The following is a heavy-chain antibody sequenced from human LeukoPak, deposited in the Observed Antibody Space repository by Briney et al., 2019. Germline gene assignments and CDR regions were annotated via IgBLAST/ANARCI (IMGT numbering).Heavy chain of an antibody. V-gene: IGHV1-46*01. D-gene: IGHD3-10*01. CDR1: GYTFTRYF. J-gene: IGHJ6*02. CDR2: INPSGGST. Sequence: ASVKVSCKASGYTFTRYFIHWVRQAPGRGLEWMGTINPSGGSTGYAQKFQGRVTITADESTSTAYMELSSLRSEDTAVYYCASLPYCYGSGSLYGMDVWGQGTTVTVSS. CDR3: ASLPYCYGSGSLYGMDV.